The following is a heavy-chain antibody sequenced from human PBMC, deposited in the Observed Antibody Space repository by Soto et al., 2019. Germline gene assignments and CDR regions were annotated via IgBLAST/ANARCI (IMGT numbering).Heavy chain of an antibody. Sequence: QVQLQESGPGLVKPSETLSLTCTVSGGSFKSGSYSWSWIRQPPGKGLEWIGYVYHTGRTSYNPSLKSLVSISMYTSKNQFSLNLDSVTAADTALYFCARDFAYFDSWGQGTLVTVSS. CDR1: GGSFKSGSYS. D-gene: IGHD3-3*01. V-gene: IGHV4-61*01. J-gene: IGHJ4*02. CDR3: ARDFAYFDS. CDR2: VYHTGRT.